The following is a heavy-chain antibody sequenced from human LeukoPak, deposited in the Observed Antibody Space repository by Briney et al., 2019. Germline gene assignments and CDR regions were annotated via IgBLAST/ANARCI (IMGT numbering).Heavy chain of an antibody. CDR2: ISSSSTYI. CDR3: ARGPTVIDY. CDR1: GFTFSTYS. D-gene: IGHD4-11*01. Sequence: GRSLRLSCAASGFTFSTYSMNWVRQAPGKGLEWVSSISSSSTYIYYADSVKGRFTISRDNAKNSLYLQMNSLRAEDTALYYCARGPTVIDYWGQGTLVTVSS. V-gene: IGHV3-21*01. J-gene: IGHJ4*02.